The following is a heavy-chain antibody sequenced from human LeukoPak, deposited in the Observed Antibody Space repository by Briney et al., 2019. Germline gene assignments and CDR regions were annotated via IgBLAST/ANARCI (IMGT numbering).Heavy chain of an antibody. D-gene: IGHD3-22*01. Sequence: GGSLRLSCAASGFTFSNCWMTWVRQAPGKGLEWVANIKQDGNEKYYVDSVKGRFTVSRDNAKNSLYLQMSSLRAEDTAAYYCARGYSDSSGIDYWGQGTLVTVSS. V-gene: IGHV3-7*04. CDR2: IKQDGNEK. CDR3: ARGYSDSSGIDY. J-gene: IGHJ4*02. CDR1: GFTFSNCW.